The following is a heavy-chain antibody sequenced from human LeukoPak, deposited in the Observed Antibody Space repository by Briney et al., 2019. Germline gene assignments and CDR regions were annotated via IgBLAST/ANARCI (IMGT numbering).Heavy chain of an antibody. CDR1: GFTFSTYG. CDR2: IWYDGSNK. D-gene: IGHD3-10*01. Sequence: GGSLRLSCAASGFTFSTYGMHWVRQAPGKGLEWVAVIWYDGSNKYYADSVKGRFTISRDNSKNTLYLQMNSLRAEDTAVYYCAKDSVLLWFGEGLDYWGQGTLVTVSS. V-gene: IGHV3-30*02. J-gene: IGHJ4*02. CDR3: AKDSVLLWFGEGLDY.